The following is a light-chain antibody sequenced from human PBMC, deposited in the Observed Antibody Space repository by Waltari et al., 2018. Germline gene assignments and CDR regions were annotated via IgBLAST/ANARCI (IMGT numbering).Light chain of an antibody. CDR1: ALPEQY. J-gene: IGLJ3*02. V-gene: IGLV3-25*03. CDR2: KDN. Sequence: SYELTQPPSVAVSPGQTARLTCPGDALPEQYANWYQQKAGQAPMLVIYKDNERPSGIPERYSGSSSGTIVTLTISGVQAEDEADYYCQSADSSGAYRVFGGGTKLTVL. CDR3: QSADSSGAYRV.